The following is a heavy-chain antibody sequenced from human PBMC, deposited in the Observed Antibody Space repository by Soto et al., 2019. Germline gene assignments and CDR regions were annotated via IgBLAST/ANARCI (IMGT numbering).Heavy chain of an antibody. CDR2: ISISSSYI. CDR1: GFTFSSYN. D-gene: IGHD6-19*01. J-gene: IGHJ6*02. CDR3: AREEGIAVAGTRGYGMDV. V-gene: IGHV3-21*01. Sequence: GGSLRLSCAASGFTFSSYNMNWVRRAPGKGLEWVSSISISSSYIYYADLVKGRFTISRDNAKNSLYLQMNSLRAEDTAVYYCAREEGIAVAGTRGYGMDVWGQGTTVTVSS.